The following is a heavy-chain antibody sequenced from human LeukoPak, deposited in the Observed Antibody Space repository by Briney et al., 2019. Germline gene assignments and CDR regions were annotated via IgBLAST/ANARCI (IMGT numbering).Heavy chain of an antibody. D-gene: IGHD5-18*01. CDR1: GYTFTGYY. J-gene: IGHJ6*03. CDR3: ARVLYAAGYSYGYYYYYYMDV. V-gene: IGHV1-2*02. Sequence: ASVKVSCKASGYTFTGYYMHWVRQAPGQGLEWMGWINPNSGGTNYAQKFQGRVTITRNTSISTAYMELSSLRSEDTAVYYCARVLYAAGYSYGYYYYYYMDVWGKGTTVTVSS. CDR2: INPNSGGT.